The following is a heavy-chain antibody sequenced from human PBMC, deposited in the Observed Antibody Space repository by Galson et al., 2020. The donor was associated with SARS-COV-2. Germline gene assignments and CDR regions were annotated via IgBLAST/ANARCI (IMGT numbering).Heavy chain of an antibody. J-gene: IGHJ4*02. CDR3: ARQSGGSGYYQPRYYFDY. Sequence: SETLSLTCTVSGGSISSSRYYWGWIRQPPGQGLEWIGSIYYSGSTYYNPSLKSRVTISVDTAKNQFSLKLSSVTAADTAVYYCARQSGGSGYYQPRYYFDYWGQGTLVTVSS. CDR2: IYYSGST. CDR1: GGSISSSRYY. D-gene: IGHD3-22*01. V-gene: IGHV4-39*01.